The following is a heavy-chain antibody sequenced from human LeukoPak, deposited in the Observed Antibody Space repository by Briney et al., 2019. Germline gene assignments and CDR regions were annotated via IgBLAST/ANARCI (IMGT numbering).Heavy chain of an antibody. D-gene: IGHD5-18*01. CDR1: GFTFSSYS. Sequence: GGPLRLSCAASGFTFSSYSMNWVRQAPGKRVEWVSSISSSSSYIYYADSVKGRFTISRDNAKNSLYLQINSLRAEDTAVYYCARGGTAMAKIFDYWGQGTLVTVSS. CDR3: ARGGTAMAKIFDY. CDR2: ISSSSSYI. J-gene: IGHJ4*02. V-gene: IGHV3-21*01.